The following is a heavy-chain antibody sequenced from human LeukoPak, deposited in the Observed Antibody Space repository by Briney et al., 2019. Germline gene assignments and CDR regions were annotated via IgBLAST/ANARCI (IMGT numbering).Heavy chain of an antibody. D-gene: IGHD3-10*01. J-gene: IGHJ5*02. Sequence: AASVKVSCKASGYTFTSYAMHWVRQAPGQRLEWMGWINAGNGNTKYSQKFQGRVTITRNTSASTAYMELSSLRSEDTAVYYCARDPSPGSYTVWFDPWGQGTLVTVSS. CDR1: GYTFTSYA. V-gene: IGHV1-3*01. CDR3: ARDPSPGSYTVWFDP. CDR2: INAGNGNT.